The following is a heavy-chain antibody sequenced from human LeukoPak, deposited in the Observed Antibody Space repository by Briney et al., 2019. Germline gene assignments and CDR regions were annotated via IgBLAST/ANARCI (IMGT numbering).Heavy chain of an antibody. V-gene: IGHV3-7*01. J-gene: IGHJ4*02. D-gene: IGHD3-10*01. Sequence: GGSLRLSCAASGFTFSSYWMSWVRQAPGKGLEWVANIKQDGSEKYYVDSVKGRFTISRDNAKNSLYLQMNSLRAEDTAVYYCARLLNYYGSGSYPDYWGQGTLVTVSS. CDR3: ARLLNYYGSGSYPDY. CDR1: GFTFSSYW. CDR2: IKQDGSEK.